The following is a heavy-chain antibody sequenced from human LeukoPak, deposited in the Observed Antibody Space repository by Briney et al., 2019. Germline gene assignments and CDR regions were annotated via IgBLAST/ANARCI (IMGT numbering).Heavy chain of an antibody. CDR2: IKSKSDAETT. Sequence: GGSLRLSCAASGFTFSGSAMHWVRQASGKGLEWVGRIKSKSDAETTDYGTPVKGRFTISRDDSINTVYLQMNSLKTEDTAVYFCIKEGFYTSGWYKGGFDDWGQGTLVTVSS. D-gene: IGHD6-19*01. CDR1: GFTFSGSA. V-gene: IGHV3-15*07. J-gene: IGHJ4*02. CDR3: IKEGFYTSGWYKGGFDD.